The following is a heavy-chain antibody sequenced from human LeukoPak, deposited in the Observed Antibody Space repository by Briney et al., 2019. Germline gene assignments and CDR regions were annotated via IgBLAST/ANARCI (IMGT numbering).Heavy chain of an antibody. CDR3: AGSLAYCGGDCRLGDY. V-gene: IGHV3-21*01. D-gene: IGHD2-21*02. CDR2: ISSSSSYI. CDR1: GFTFSSYS. Sequence: GGSLRLSCAASGFTFSSYSMNWVRQAPGKGLEWVSSISSSSSYIYYADSVKGRFTISRDNSKNTLYLQMNSLRDEDTAVYYCAGSLAYCGGDCRLGDYWGQGTLVTVSS. J-gene: IGHJ4*02.